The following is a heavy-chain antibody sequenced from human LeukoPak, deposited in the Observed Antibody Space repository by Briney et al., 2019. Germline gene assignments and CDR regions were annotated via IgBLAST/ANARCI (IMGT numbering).Heavy chain of an antibody. CDR3: ARDVGITVADSFDP. Sequence: ASVKVSCTASGYSSTNYGISWVRQAAGQGLEWIGWIHIYRGNTNYAQKFQGRVTMTTDTSTSTVYMEVRGLRSDDTAMYYCARDVGITVADSFDPWGEGTLVTVSS. V-gene: IGHV1-18*01. CDR1: GYSSTNYG. CDR2: IHIYRGNT. J-gene: IGHJ5*02. D-gene: IGHD6-13*01.